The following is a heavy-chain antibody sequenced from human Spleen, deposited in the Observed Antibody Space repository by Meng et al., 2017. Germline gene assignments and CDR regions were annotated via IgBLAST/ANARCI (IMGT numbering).Heavy chain of an antibody. V-gene: IGHV4-4*02. CDR3: ARVRYTRWDYYFDS. Sequence: VQLQQWGAGLLKPSETLSLTCAVSGGFIVSTNWWSWVRQTPGKGLEWIGEIYDSGNTNYNPSLKSRVTISVDKSKNQFSLKLSSVTAADTAVYYCARVRYTRWDYYFDSWGQGTLVTVSS. CDR2: IYDSGNT. J-gene: IGHJ4*02. D-gene: IGHD1-26*01. CDR1: GGFIVSTNW.